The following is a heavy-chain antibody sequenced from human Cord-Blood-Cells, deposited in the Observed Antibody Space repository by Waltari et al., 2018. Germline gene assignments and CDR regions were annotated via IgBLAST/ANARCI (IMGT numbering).Heavy chain of an antibody. Sequence: QVQLQQWGAGLLKPSETLSPTCAVYGGSFSGYYWSWIRQPPGKGLEWIGEINHSGSTNYNPSLKSRVTISVDTSKNQFSLKLSSVTAADTAVYYCAREDYYYGMDVWGQGTTVTVSS. CDR2: INHSGST. CDR1: GGSFSGYY. V-gene: IGHV4-34*01. J-gene: IGHJ6*02. CDR3: AREDYYYGMDV.